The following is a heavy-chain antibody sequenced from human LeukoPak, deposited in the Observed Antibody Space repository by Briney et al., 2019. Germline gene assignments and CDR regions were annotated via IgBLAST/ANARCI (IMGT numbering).Heavy chain of an antibody. CDR1: GGSISSYY. V-gene: IGHV4-59*08. Sequence: PSETLSLTCTVSGGSISSYYWSWIRQPPGKGLEWIGYIYYSGSTNYNPSLKSRVTISVDTSKNQFSLKLSSMTAADTAVYYCASTFRRYATHAFDIWGQGTMVTVSS. CDR3: ASTFRRYATHAFDI. CDR2: IYYSGST. D-gene: IGHD5/OR15-5a*01. J-gene: IGHJ3*02.